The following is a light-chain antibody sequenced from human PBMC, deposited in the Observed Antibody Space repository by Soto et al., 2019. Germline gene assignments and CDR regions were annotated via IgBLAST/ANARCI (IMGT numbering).Light chain of an antibody. Sequence: EIVLMQSPGTLSLSPGERATLSCRASQSVSNNYVAWYQQKPGQAPRLLIACASSRATGIPDRFSGSGSGTDFTLTISRLEPEDCAVYYCQQYGSSPPLTCGGGTKVEIK. V-gene: IGKV3-20*01. CDR2: CAS. CDR1: QSVSNNY. CDR3: QQYGSSPPLT. J-gene: IGKJ4*01.